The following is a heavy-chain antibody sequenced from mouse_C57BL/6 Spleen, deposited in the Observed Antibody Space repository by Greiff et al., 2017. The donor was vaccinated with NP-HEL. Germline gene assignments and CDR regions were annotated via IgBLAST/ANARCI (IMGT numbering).Heavy chain of an antibody. V-gene: IGHV5-4*01. CDR2: ISDGGSYT. J-gene: IGHJ2*01. D-gene: IGHD2-2*01. CDR3: AREWDYGYDVGYCDY. Sequence: EVQRVESGGGLVKPGGSLKLSCAASGFTFSSYAMSWVRQTPEKRLEWVATISDGGSYTYYPDNVQGRFTISRDNAKNNLYLQMSHLKSEDTAMYYCAREWDYGYDVGYCDYWGQGTTLTVSS. CDR1: GFTFSSYA.